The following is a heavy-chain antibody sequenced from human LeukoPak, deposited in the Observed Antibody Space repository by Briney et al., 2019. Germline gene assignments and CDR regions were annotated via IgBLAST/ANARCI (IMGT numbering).Heavy chain of an antibody. CDR3: AAVPSSSPGGPYYYYYMDV. D-gene: IGHD6-6*01. CDR1: GFTFSSYS. Sequence: GGSLRLSCAASGFTFSSYSMNWVRQAPGKGREWVSYISSSSSTIYYADSVKGRFTISRDNAKNSLYLQMHSLRAEDTAVYYCAAVPSSSPGGPYYYYYMDVWGKGTTVTVSS. J-gene: IGHJ6*03. CDR2: ISSSSSTI. V-gene: IGHV3-48*01.